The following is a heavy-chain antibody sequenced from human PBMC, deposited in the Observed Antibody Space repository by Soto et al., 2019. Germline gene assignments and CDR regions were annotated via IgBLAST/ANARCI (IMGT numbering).Heavy chain of an antibody. J-gene: IGHJ4*02. CDR3: ARHEVATISYFDY. CDR1: GGSISSSSYY. D-gene: IGHD5-12*01. Sequence: SETLSLTCTVSGGSISSSSYYWGWIRQPPGKGLEWIGSIYYSGSTYYNPSLKSRVTISVDTSKNQFSLKLSSVTAADTAVYYCARHEVATISYFDYWGQGTLVTV. V-gene: IGHV4-39*01. CDR2: IYYSGST.